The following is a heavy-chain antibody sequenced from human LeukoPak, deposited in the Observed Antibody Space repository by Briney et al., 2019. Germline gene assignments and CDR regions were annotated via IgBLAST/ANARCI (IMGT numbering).Heavy chain of an antibody. Sequence: GGSLRLSCAASGFSFNMFPMHWVRQAPGKGLECVAVISYDGNNKYYADSVNGRFTISRDNSKNTLFLQMNSLRTEDTAIYHCARGGNWGYSDYWGQGTLVTVSS. CDR3: ARGGNWGYSDY. V-gene: IGHV3-30*04. CDR2: ISYDGNNK. CDR1: GFSFNMFP. D-gene: IGHD7-27*01. J-gene: IGHJ4*02.